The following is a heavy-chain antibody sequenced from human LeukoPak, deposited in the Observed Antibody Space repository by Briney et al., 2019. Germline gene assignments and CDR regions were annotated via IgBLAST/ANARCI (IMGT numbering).Heavy chain of an antibody. J-gene: IGHJ4*02. CDR3: AXXGXXXXXXALDY. Sequence: ASVKVSCKASGYTFTSYYMHWVRQAPGQGLEWMGIINPXGGSXXXXXXXXXXVTMTRDTSTSTVYMELSSLRSEDTAVYYCAXXGXXXXXXALDYWXQGTLVTVSS. CDR2: INPXGGSX. V-gene: IGHV1-46*01. CDR1: GYTFTSYY.